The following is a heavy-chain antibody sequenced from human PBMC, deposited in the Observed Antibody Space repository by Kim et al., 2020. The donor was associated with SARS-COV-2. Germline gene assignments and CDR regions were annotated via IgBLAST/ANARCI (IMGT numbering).Heavy chain of an antibody. D-gene: IGHD3-22*01. CDR2: TYYRSKWYN. CDR1: GDSVSSNRAA. J-gene: IGHJ4*02. Sequence: SQTLSLTCAISGDSVSSNRAAWNWIRQSPSRGLEWLGRTYYRSKWYNDYAVSVKSRITINPDTSKNQFSLQLNSVTPEDTAVYYCARTYFYDSSGYYSHYYFDYWAPGTLVTVSS. CDR3: ARTYFYDSSGYYSHYYFDY. V-gene: IGHV6-1*01.